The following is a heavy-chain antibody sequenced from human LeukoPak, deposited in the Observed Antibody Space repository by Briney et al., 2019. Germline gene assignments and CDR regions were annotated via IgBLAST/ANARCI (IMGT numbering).Heavy chain of an antibody. CDR3: TRDGSGWYLDAFDI. Sequence: ASVKVSCKASGYTFTSYGISWVRQAPGQGLEWMGWISAYNGNTNYAQKLQGRVTMTTDTSTSTAYMELRSLRSDDTAVYYCTRDGSGWYLDAFDIWGQGTMVTVSS. CDR1: GYTFTSYG. V-gene: IGHV1-18*04. CDR2: ISAYNGNT. J-gene: IGHJ3*02. D-gene: IGHD6-19*01.